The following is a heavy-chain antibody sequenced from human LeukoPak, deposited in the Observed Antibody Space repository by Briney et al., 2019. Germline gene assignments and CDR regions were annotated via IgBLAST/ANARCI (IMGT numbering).Heavy chain of an antibody. CDR2: ISGRDDTTYYTDSPEGST. J-gene: IGHJ4*02. CDR3: AKCMSATGVCLNFDS. Sequence: PGGSLRLSCEASGFAFLNYAMSWCRQAPGKGLQWVSGISGRDDTTYYTDSPEGSTYYTNSAEGRFTISRDDSKNTVYLQIDSLGVEDTAVYYCAKCMSATGVCLNFDSWGQGILVTVSS. CDR1: GFAFLNYA. D-gene: IGHD2-21*02. V-gene: IGHV3-23*01.